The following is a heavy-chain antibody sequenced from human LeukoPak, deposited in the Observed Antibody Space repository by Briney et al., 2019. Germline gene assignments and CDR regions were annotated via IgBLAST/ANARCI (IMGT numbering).Heavy chain of an antibody. Sequence: SETLSLTCGITGHSISCAYYWGWIRQSPGKGLEFIGNIYHSGTTYYNPSLKSRVTISVDTSKNHFSLKVTSLTAADTAVYYCARTLSSWYRDGFDIWGQGTMVTVSS. CDR1: GHSISCAYY. CDR2: IYHSGTT. D-gene: IGHD6-19*01. V-gene: IGHV4-38-2*01. CDR3: ARTLSSWYRDGFDI. J-gene: IGHJ3*02.